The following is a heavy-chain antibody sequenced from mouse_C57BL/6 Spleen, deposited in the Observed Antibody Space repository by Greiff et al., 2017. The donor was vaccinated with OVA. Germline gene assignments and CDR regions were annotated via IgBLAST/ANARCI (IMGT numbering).Heavy chain of an antibody. Sequence: DVHLVESGGGLVQPKGSLKLSCAASGFTFNTYAMHWVRQAPGKGLEWVARIRSKSSNYATYYADSVKDRFTISRDDSQSMLYLQMNNLKTEDTAMYYCVRDRGITTVVEMDYWGQGTSVTVSS. J-gene: IGHJ4*01. V-gene: IGHV10-3*01. CDR2: IRSKSSNYAT. CDR1: GFTFNTYA. CDR3: VRDRGITTVVEMDY. D-gene: IGHD1-1*01.